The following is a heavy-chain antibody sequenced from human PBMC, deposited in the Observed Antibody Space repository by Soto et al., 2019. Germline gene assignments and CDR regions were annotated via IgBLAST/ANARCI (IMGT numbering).Heavy chain of an antibody. CDR1: GGSISSGGYY. CDR3: ASSRSDGSLKVPFDY. D-gene: IGHD3-10*01. Sequence: SETLSLTCTVSGGSISSGGYYWSWIRQHPGKGLEWIGYIYYSGSTYYNPSLKSRVTISVDTSKNQFSLKLSSVTAADTAVYYCASSRSDGSLKVPFDYWGQGTLVTVSS. V-gene: IGHV4-31*03. J-gene: IGHJ4*02. CDR2: IYYSGST.